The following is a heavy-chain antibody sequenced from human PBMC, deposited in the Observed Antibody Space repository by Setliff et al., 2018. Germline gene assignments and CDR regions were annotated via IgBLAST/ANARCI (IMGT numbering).Heavy chain of an antibody. CDR3: ARDGVFYAMDG. Sequence: GGSLRLSCAASGFVVTNSEMSWVRQAPGKGLEWVSVTYSSGATNYADSVKGRFIISRDDSKNTLYLQMNSLRGEDTAVYYCARDGVFYAMDGWGQGTTVTVSS. D-gene: IGHD3-10*01. CDR2: TYSSGAT. V-gene: IGHV3-53*01. CDR1: GFVVTNSE. J-gene: IGHJ6*02.